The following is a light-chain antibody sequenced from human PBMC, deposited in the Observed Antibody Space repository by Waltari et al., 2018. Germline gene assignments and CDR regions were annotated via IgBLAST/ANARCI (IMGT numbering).Light chain of an antibody. V-gene: IGLV1-44*01. CDR2: RSN. CDR1: DSKTGANS. J-gene: IGLJ1*01. CDR3: AAWDDRLDSYV. Sequence: QSVLTQAPSASGTPGRGVPVACSGCDSKTGANSCPWYQHFPGAAPKVLIYRSNQRPSGAPDRFSGSKSGTSASLAISGLRSEDEADYYCAAWDDRLDSYVFGTGTRVTVL.